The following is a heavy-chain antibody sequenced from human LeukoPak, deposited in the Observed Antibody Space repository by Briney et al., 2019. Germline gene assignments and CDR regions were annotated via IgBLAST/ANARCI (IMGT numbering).Heavy chain of an antibody. CDR2: IYHSGST. Sequence: SETLSLTCTVSGYSISSGYYWGWIRQPPGKGLEWIGSIYHSGSTYYNPSLKSRVTISVDTSKNQFSLKLSSVTAADTAVYYCARTTEAHSWRARYYDYYMDVWGKGTTVTVSS. CDR3: ARTTEAHSWRARYYDYYMDV. D-gene: IGHD6-13*01. V-gene: IGHV4-38-2*02. J-gene: IGHJ6*03. CDR1: GYSISSGYY.